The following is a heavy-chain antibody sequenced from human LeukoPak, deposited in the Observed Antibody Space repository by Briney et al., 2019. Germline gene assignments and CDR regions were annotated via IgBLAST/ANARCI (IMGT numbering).Heavy chain of an antibody. CDR3: ASDLGTFVVVPAAIDNWFDP. J-gene: IGHJ5*02. V-gene: IGHV3-23*01. CDR1: GFTFSSYA. CDR2: ISGSGGST. D-gene: IGHD2-2*02. Sequence: GGSLRLSCAASGFTFSSYAMSWVRQAPGKGLEWVSAISGSGGSTYYADSVKGRFTISRDNSKNTLYLQMNSLRAEDTAVYYCASDLGTFVVVPAAIDNWFDPWDQGTLVTVSS.